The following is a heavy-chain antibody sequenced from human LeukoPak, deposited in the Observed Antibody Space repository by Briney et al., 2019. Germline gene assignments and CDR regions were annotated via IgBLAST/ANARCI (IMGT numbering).Heavy chain of an antibody. V-gene: IGHV3-30*03. CDR2: ISYDGSNK. J-gene: IGHJ5*02. Sequence: GGSLRLSCAASGFTFSSYGMHWVRQAPGKGLEWVAVISYDGSNKYYADSVKGRFTISRDNSKNTLYLQMNSLRAEDTAVYYCARTLGYCSSTSCYVGWFDPWGQGTLVTVSS. CDR1: GFTFSSYG. CDR3: ARTLGYCSSTSCYVGWFDP. D-gene: IGHD2-2*01.